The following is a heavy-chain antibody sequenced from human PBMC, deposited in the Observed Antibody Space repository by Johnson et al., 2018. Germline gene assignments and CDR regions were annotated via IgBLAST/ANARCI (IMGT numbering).Heavy chain of an antibody. D-gene: IGHD5-18*01. Sequence: VQLVESGAEVTKPGESLKISCKGSGYSFTTYWIGWVRQMPGKGLEWMGIIYPRDSDTKYSPSFQGQVTVSADKSINTAYLQWSSLKASDTAMYYCARPFDYSYNAFNLWGQGTMVTVSS. J-gene: IGHJ3*01. CDR1: GYSFTTYW. CDR2: IYPRDSDT. V-gene: IGHV5-51*01. CDR3: ARPFDYSYNAFNL.